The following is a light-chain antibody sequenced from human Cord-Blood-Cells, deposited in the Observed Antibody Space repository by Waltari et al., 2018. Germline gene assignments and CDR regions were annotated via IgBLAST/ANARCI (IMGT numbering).Light chain of an antibody. CDR2: DVS. V-gene: IGLV2-11*01. CDR1: SSDVGGYNY. J-gene: IGLJ3*02. Sequence: QSALTQPRSVSGSPGQSVTISCTGTSSDVGGYNYVSWYQQHPGKAPKLMIYDVSKRPSGVPDRFSGSKSGHTTSLTISGLQAEDEADYYCCSYAGSYTWVFGGGTKLTV. CDR3: CSYAGSYTWV.